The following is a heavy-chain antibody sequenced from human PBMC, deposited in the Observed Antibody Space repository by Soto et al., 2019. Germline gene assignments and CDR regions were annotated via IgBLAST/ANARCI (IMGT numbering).Heavy chain of an antibody. CDR1: GYAFTDYY. CDR2: INPNSGGT. J-gene: IGHJ3*02. CDR3: AIPQYYYDSSGYYYPLYAFDI. Sequence: ASGKVSCKAAGYAFTDYYMHWVRQAPGQGLERMGWINPNSGGTNYAQKFQGRVTMTRDTSISTAYMELNRLRSDDTAMYYCAIPQYYYDSSGYYYPLYAFDIWGQGTMVTVSS. V-gene: IGHV1-2*02. D-gene: IGHD3-22*01.